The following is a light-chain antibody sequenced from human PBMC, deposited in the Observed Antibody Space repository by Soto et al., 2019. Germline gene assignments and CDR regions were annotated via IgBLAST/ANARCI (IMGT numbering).Light chain of an antibody. Sequence: DIQMTQSPSSLSASVGDRVTITCQASQDISDHLSWYQQKPGRAPKLLIFDASNLEAGVPSRFSGSGSGTGFTFTIRSLQSEDTGTYYCNQYHDFPLTFGQGTRLEI. CDR1: QDISDH. V-gene: IGKV1-33*01. J-gene: IGKJ5*01. CDR2: DAS. CDR3: NQYHDFPLT.